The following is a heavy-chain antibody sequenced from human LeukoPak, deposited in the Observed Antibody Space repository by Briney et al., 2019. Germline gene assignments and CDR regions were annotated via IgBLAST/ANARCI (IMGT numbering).Heavy chain of an antibody. CDR3: ARESYDSSGYYYGGGFDY. V-gene: IGHV3-74*01. Sequence: GGSLRLSCAASGFTFSSYWIHWVHQAPGKGLVWVSRIYSDATYYADSVKGRFTISRDNAKNTLYLQMNSLRAEDTAVYYCARESYDSSGYYYGGGFDYWGQGTLVTVSS. CDR2: IYSDAT. D-gene: IGHD3-22*01. CDR1: GFTFSSYW. J-gene: IGHJ4*02.